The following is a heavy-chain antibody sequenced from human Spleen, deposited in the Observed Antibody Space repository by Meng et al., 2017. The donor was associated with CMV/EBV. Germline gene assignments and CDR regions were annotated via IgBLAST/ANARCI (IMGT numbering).Heavy chain of an antibody. CDR1: GFTFSSYG. J-gene: IGHJ4*02. V-gene: IGHV3-33*06. D-gene: IGHD3-9*01. Sequence: GFTFSSYGMHWVRQAPGKGLEWVANIWSDESNKKYIDSVKGRFTISRDNSKNMLWLQMTSLRAEDTAVYYCAKDSLPYDSYDGYFDYWGQGALVTVSS. CDR3: AKDSLPYDSYDGYFDY. CDR2: IWSDESNK.